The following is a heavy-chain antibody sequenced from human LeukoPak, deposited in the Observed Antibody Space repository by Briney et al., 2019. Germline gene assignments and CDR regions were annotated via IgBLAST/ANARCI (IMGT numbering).Heavy chain of an antibody. CDR1: GFTFSNYG. Sequence: GGSLRLSCVVSGFTFSNYGMHWVRQAPGKGLEWVAFIRYDGSNKYYADSVKGRFTISRDNSKNTLYLQMNSLRAEDTAVYYCARSMGSGHYYVADYWGQGTLVTVSS. J-gene: IGHJ4*02. CDR2: IRYDGSNK. V-gene: IGHV3-30*02. D-gene: IGHD3-22*01. CDR3: ARSMGSGHYYVADY.